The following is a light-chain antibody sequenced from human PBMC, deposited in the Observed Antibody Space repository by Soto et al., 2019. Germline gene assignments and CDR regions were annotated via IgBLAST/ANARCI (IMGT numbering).Light chain of an antibody. Sequence: EIVLTQSPGTLSLSPGERATLSCRASQSVSSSYLAWYQQKPAQAPSLLIYGASSRATGIPDRFSGSGSGTDFTLTISRLEPEDFAVYYCQQYGSSPVTFGPGTKVDIK. CDR1: QSVSSSY. CDR2: GAS. CDR3: QQYGSSPVT. J-gene: IGKJ3*01. V-gene: IGKV3-20*01.